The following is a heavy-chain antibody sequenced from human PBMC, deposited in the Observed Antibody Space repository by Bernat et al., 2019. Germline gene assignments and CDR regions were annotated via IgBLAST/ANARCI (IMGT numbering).Heavy chain of an antibody. CDR1: GVTFSSYW. CDR2: INSDGSVT. CDR3: AKAGQLTPYFYCYMDV. V-gene: IGHV3-74*01. Sequence: EVQLVESGGGLVQPGGSLRLSCAASGVTFSSYWMHWVRQAPGKGLVWLSRINSDGSVTAYADSVKGRFTISRDNAKNTLYLQMNSLRAEDTAVYYCAKAGQLTPYFYCYMDVWGRGTTVTVSS. J-gene: IGHJ6*03. D-gene: IGHD3-10*01.